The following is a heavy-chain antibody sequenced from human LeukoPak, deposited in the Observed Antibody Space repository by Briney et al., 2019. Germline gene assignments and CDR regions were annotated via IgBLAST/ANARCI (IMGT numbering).Heavy chain of an antibody. CDR2: IWYDGSNK. Sequence: GGSLRLSCAASRFTFSSYGMHWVRQAPGKGLEWVAVIWYDGSNKYYADSVKGRFTISRDNSKNTLYLQMNSLRAEDTAVYYCARVEVPANRYSSSSRTVLSVLFDYWGQGTLVTVSS. J-gene: IGHJ4*02. D-gene: IGHD6-6*01. V-gene: IGHV3-33*01. CDR1: RFTFSSYG. CDR3: ARVEVPANRYSSSSRTVLSVLFDY.